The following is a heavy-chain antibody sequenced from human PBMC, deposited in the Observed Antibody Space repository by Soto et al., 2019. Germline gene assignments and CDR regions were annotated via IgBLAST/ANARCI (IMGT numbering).Heavy chain of an antibody. CDR3: ARAYCGGDCYSEDAFDI. J-gene: IGHJ3*02. CDR2: IYSGGST. Sequence: GGSLRLSCAASGFTVSSNYMSWVRQAPGKGLEWVSVIYSGGSTYYADSVKGRFTISRDNSKNTLYLQMNSLRAEDTAVYYCARAYCGGDCYSEDAFDIWGQGTMVTV. V-gene: IGHV3-66*02. D-gene: IGHD2-21*02. CDR1: GFTVSSNY.